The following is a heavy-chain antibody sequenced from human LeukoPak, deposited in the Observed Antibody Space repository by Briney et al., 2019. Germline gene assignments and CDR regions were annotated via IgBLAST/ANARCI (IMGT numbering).Heavy chain of an antibody. J-gene: IGHJ4*02. D-gene: IGHD6-13*01. V-gene: IGHV3-23*01. CDR1: GFTFRRYA. CDR2: ISGSGGST. Sequence: PGGSLRLSCAASGFTFRRYAMSWVRQAPGKGLEWVSAISGSGGSTCYADSVKGRFTISRDNSKTTLYLQVNSLRAEDTAVYYCAKDFAVYSTSYYDYWGQGTLVIVSS. CDR3: AKDFAVYSTSYYDY.